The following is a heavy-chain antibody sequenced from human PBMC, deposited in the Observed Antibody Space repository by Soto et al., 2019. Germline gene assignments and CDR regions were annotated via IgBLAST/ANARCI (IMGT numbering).Heavy chain of an antibody. V-gene: IGHV1-3*01. J-gene: IGHJ6*02. CDR2: INAGNGNT. CDR1: GYTFTSYA. CDR3: AGGYCSSTSCYYYYGMDV. Sequence: QVPLVPSGAEVKKPGASVKVSCKASGYTFTSYAMHWVRQAPGQRLEWMGWINAGNGNTKYSQKFQGRVTITRDTSASTAYMELSSLRSEDTAVYYCAGGYCSSTSCYYYYGMDVWGQGTTVTVSS. D-gene: IGHD2-2*01.